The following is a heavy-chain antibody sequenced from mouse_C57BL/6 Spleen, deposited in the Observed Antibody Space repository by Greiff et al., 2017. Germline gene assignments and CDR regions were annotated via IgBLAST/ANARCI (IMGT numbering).Heavy chain of an antibody. D-gene: IGHD1-1*01. Sequence: EVHLVESGGGLVQPGGSLSLSCAASGFTFTDYYMSWVRQPPGKALEWLGFIRNKANGYTTEYSASVKGRFTISRDNSQSILYLQMNALRAEDSATYYCARTLYYYGSRGDFDYWGQGTTLTVSS. V-gene: IGHV7-3*01. CDR3: ARTLYYYGSRGDFDY. J-gene: IGHJ2*01. CDR2: IRNKANGYTT. CDR1: GFTFTDYY.